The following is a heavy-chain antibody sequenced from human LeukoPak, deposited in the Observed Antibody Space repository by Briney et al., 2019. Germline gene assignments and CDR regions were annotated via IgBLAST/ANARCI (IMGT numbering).Heavy chain of an antibody. CDR2: ISSSSSTI. V-gene: IGHV3-48*04. Sequence: PGGSLRLSCAASGFTFSSYSMNWVRQAPGKGLEWVSYISSSSSTIYYADSVKGRFTISRDNAKNSLYLQMNSLRAEDTAVYYCARSSHYYDSSGYATDYWGQGTLVTVSS. J-gene: IGHJ4*02. CDR1: GFTFSSYS. D-gene: IGHD3-22*01. CDR3: ARSSHYYDSSGYATDY.